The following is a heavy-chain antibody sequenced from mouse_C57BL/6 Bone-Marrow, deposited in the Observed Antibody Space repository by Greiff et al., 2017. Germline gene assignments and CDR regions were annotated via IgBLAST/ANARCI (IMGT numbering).Heavy chain of an antibody. CDR1: GYAFSSYW. J-gene: IGHJ3*01. Sequence: VQLQQSGAELVKPGASVKISCKASGYAFSSYWMNWVKQRPGKGLEWIGQIYPGDGDNNYNGKFKGKAKLTAAKSSSTAYMQLLSLTSEDSAVYFCARRVYDYDGGFAYWGQGTLVTVSA. CDR3: ARRVYDYDGGFAY. V-gene: IGHV1-80*01. D-gene: IGHD2-4*01. CDR2: IYPGDGDN.